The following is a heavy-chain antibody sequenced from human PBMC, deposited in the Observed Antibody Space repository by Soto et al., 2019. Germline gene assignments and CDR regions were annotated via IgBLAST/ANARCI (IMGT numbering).Heavy chain of an antibody. CDR2: IYQSGST. Sequence: TLSLTCAVSGGSLSSSAYSWSWIRQPPGKGLEWIGFIYQSGSTYYNPSLKSRVTMSLDRPKNQFSLKLSSVTAADTAVYYCARELLFYDSDGFSWDDAFDIWGQGTMVTVSS. D-gene: IGHD3-22*01. V-gene: IGHV4-30-2*01. J-gene: IGHJ3*02. CDR3: ARELLFYDSDGFSWDDAFDI. CDR1: GGSLSSSAYS.